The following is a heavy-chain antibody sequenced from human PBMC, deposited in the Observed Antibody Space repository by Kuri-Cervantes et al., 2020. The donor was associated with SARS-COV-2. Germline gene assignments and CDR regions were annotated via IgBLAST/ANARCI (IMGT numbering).Heavy chain of an antibody. CDR2: IKSKTDGGTT. Sequence: ESLKISCAASGFTFSNAWMSWVRQAPGKGLEWVGRIKSKTDGGTTDYAAPVKGRFTISRDDSKNTLYLQMNSLKTEDTAVYYCTTPYCSSTSCYYDYWGQGTLVTVSS. V-gene: IGHV3-15*01. CDR3: TTPYCSSTSCYYDY. J-gene: IGHJ4*02. CDR1: GFTFSNAW. D-gene: IGHD2-2*01.